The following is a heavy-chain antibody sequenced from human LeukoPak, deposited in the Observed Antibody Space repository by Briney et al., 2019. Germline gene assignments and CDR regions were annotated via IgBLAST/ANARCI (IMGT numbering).Heavy chain of an antibody. Sequence: GGSLRLSCAASGFTFSSYGMHWVRQAPGKGLEWVAVISYDGSNKYYADSVKGRFTISRDNSKNTLYLQMNSLRAEDTAVYYCAKDLGYWGQGTLVTVSS. V-gene: IGHV3-30*18. CDR1: GFTFSSYG. CDR2: ISYDGSNK. CDR3: AKDLGY. D-gene: IGHD7-27*01. J-gene: IGHJ4*02.